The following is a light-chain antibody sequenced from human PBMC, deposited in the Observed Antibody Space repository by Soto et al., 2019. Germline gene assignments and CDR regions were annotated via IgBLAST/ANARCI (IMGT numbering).Light chain of an antibody. CDR2: AAS. CDR3: QQVNSFPST. V-gene: IGKV1-9*01. Sequence: IQFTQSPSSLSSSVGERVTITCRASQGISSHLAWYQQKPGKAPKLLIYAASTLQTGVPSRFSGGGSGTDFTLTLSSLQPEDFATYYCQQVNSFPSTFGQGTRLEI. CDR1: QGISSH. J-gene: IGKJ5*01.